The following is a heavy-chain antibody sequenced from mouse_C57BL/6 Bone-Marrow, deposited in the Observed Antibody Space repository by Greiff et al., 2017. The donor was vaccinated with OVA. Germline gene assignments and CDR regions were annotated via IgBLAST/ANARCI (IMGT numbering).Heavy chain of an antibody. CDR3: ARAFDYPYYFDY. J-gene: IGHJ2*01. D-gene: IGHD2-4*01. V-gene: IGHV1-81*01. CDR2: IYPRSGNT. Sequence: QVQLKQSGAELARPGASVKLSCKASGYTFTSYGISWVKQRTGQGLEWIGEIYPRSGNTYYNEKFKGKATLTADKSSSTAYMELRSLTSEDSAVYFCARAFDYPYYFDYWGQGTTLTVSS. CDR1: GYTFTSYG.